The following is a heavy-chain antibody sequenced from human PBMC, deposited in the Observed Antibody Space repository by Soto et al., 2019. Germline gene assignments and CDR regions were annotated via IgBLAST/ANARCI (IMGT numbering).Heavy chain of an antibody. CDR3: ARNHHPEYNFDY. D-gene: IGHD5-18*01. CDR1: GYTVTNYG. CDR2: ISGYNGNT. V-gene: IGHV1-18*01. J-gene: IGHJ4*02. Sequence: ASVKVSCKASGYTVTNYGISWVRQAPGQGLEWMGWISGYNGNTNYAQKLQGRVTMTTDTSTSTAYMELRSLRSDDTAVYYCARNHHPEYNFDYWGQGTLVTVSS.